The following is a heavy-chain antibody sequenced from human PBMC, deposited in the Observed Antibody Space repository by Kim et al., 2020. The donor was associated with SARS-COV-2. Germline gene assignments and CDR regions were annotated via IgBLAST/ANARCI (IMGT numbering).Heavy chain of an antibody. CDR1: GGSISSGGYS. CDR3: ARGIPSYYYYGMDV. J-gene: IGHJ6*02. D-gene: IGHD2-21*01. CDR2: IYHSGST. V-gene: IGHV4-30-2*01. Sequence: SETLSLTCAVSGGSISSGGYSWSWIRQPPGKGLEWIGYIYHSGSTYYNPSLKSRVTISVDRSKNQFSLKLSSVTAADTAVYYCARGIPSYYYYGMDVWGQGTTVTVSS.